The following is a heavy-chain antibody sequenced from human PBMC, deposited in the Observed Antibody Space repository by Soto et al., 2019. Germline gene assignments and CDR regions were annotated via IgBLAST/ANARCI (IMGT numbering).Heavy chain of an antibody. CDR1: GFTFSSYA. J-gene: IGHJ4*02. CDR3: ARDSRYDSSGYYPVDY. D-gene: IGHD3-22*01. V-gene: IGHV3-30-3*01. Sequence: GGSLRLSCAASGFTFSSYAMHWVRQAPGKGLEWVAVISYDGSNKYYADSVKGRFTISRDNSKNTLYLQMNSLRAEDTAVYYCARDSRYDSSGYYPVDYWGQGTLVTVSS. CDR2: ISYDGSNK.